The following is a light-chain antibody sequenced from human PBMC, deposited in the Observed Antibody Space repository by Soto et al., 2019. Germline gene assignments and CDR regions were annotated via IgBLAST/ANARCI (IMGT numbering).Light chain of an antibody. J-gene: IGLJ1*01. CDR1: SSNIGGNA. CDR2: SNN. V-gene: IGLV1-44*01. Sequence: LTQPASASGTPGQRVTISCSGSSSNIGGNAVNWYQQLPGTTPKLLIYSNNQRPSGVPDRFSGSKSGTSASLAISGLQSEDEADYYCAAWDDSLSGYVFGTGTKVTVL. CDR3: AAWDDSLSGYV.